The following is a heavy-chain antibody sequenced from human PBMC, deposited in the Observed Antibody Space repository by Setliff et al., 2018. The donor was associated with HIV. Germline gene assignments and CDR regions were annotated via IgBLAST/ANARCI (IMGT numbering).Heavy chain of an antibody. J-gene: IGHJ2*01. CDR2: IYYSGST. Sequence: SETLSLTCTVSGGSISSGGYYWSWSRQHPGKGLKWIGNIYYSGSTYYNPSLTSRATISVDTSKNHFSLKLTSVTAADTAVYYCARALGIGGWYFDLWGRGTLVTVSS. CDR1: GGSISSGGYY. V-gene: IGHV4-31*03. D-gene: IGHD7-27*01. CDR3: ARALGIGGWYFDL.